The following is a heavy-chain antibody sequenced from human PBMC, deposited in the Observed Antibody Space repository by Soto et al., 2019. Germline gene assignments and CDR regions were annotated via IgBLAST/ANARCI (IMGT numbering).Heavy chain of an antibody. CDR3: ARCSSHLGELSLYRGYFQH. Sequence: EVQLVESGGGLVQPGGSLRLSCAASGFAVSSSYMSWVRQAPGKGLEWVSIIYSGGSAYYAESVEGRFTISRDESRDTVSLQMDNLRVEDTAVYYCARCSSHLGELSLYRGYFQHWGQGTLVTVSS. V-gene: IGHV3-66*01. J-gene: IGHJ1*01. D-gene: IGHD3-16*01. CDR1: GFAVSSSY. CDR2: IYSGGSA.